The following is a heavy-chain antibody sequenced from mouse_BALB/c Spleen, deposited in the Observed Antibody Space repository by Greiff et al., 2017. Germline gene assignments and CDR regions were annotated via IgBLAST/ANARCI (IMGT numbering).Heavy chain of an antibody. Sequence: QVQLQQSGPELVKPGASVKISCKASGYTFTDYFINWVKQKPGQGLEWIGWIYPGSGNTKYNEKFKGKATLTVDKSSNTAYMQLSSLTSEDSAVYYCARDVDGYYGLAMDYWGQGTSVTVSS. D-gene: IGHD2-3*01. CDR3: ARDVDGYYGLAMDY. J-gene: IGHJ4*01. CDR2: IYPGSGNT. CDR1: GYTFTDYF. V-gene: IGHV1-84*01.